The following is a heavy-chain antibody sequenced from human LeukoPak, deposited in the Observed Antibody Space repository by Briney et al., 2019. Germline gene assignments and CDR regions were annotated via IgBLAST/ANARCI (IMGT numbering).Heavy chain of an antibody. CDR3: AREVAYSSGWYGRIFVGNFDY. D-gene: IGHD6-19*01. CDR1: GYTFTGHY. Sequence: GASVKVSCKASGYTFTGHYMHWVRQAPGQGLEWMGRINPNSGGTNYAQKFQGRVTMTRDTSISTAYMELSRLRSDDTAVYYCAREVAYSSGWYGRIFVGNFDYWGQGTLVTVSS. J-gene: IGHJ4*02. CDR2: INPNSGGT. V-gene: IGHV1-2*06.